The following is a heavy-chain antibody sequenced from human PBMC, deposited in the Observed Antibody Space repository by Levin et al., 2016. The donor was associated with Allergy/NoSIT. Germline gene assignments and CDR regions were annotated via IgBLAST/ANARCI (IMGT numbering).Heavy chain of an antibody. Sequence: WIRQPPGKGLEWVGRIKSKTDGGTTDYAAPVKGRFTISRDDSKNTLYLQMNSLKTEDTAVYYCTRHKRLYYFDYWGQGTLVTVSS. CDR3: TRHKRLYYFDY. CDR2: IKSKTDGGTT. V-gene: IGHV3-15*01. D-gene: IGHD6-19*01. J-gene: IGHJ4*02.